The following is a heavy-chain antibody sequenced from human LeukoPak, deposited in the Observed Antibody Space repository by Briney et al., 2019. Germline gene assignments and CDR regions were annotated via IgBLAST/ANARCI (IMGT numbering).Heavy chain of an antibody. CDR2: IIPIFGTA. D-gene: IGHD3-3*01. Sequence: ASVKVSCKASGGTFSSYAISWVRQAPGQGLEWMGGIIPIFGTANYAQKFQGRVTITADKSTSTAYMELSSLRSEDTAVYYCASHPRITIFGVVHWGQGTLVTVSS. CDR1: GGTFSSYA. CDR3: ASHPRITIFGVVH. V-gene: IGHV1-69*06. J-gene: IGHJ4*02.